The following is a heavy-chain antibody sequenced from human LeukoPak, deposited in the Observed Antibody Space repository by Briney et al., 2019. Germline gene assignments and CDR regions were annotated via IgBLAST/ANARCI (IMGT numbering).Heavy chain of an antibody. J-gene: IGHJ4*02. CDR2: ISGSGGST. CDR3: AKGRYSDSGGYYFFDY. V-gene: IGHV3-23*01. Sequence: PGGSLRLSCAASGFTFSRYAMSWVRQAPGKGLEWVSAISGSGGSTYYADSVKGRFTISRDNSKNTLFLQMISLRAEDTAIYYCAKGRYSDSGGYYFFDYWGQGTLVTVSS. D-gene: IGHD3-22*01. CDR1: GFTFSRYA.